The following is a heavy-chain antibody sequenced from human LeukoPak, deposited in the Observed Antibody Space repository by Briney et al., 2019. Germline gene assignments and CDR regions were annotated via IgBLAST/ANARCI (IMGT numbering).Heavy chain of an antibody. Sequence: SETLSLTCTVSGGSISSSSYYWGWIRQPPGKGLEWIGSIYYSGSTYYNPSLKSRVTISVDTSKNQFSLKLSSVTAADTAVNYCARQGRVITFGGVIVTTTYYWGQGTLVTVSS. CDR3: ARQGRVITFGGVIVTTTYY. D-gene: IGHD3-16*02. CDR1: GGSISSSSYY. V-gene: IGHV4-39*01. CDR2: IYYSGST. J-gene: IGHJ4*02.